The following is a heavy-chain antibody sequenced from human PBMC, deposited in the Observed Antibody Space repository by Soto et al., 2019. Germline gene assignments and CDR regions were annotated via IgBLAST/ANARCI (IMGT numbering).Heavy chain of an antibody. V-gene: IGHV4-4*02. D-gene: IGHD4-17*01. CDR2: IYHHGST. CDR3: ARRFSVTTMRGFFDS. CDR1: NGSINTSFW. J-gene: IGHJ4*02. Sequence: QVQLQESGPGLVKPSETLSLTCAVSNGSINTSFWWSWVRQSPGKALEWIGEIYHHGSTNYNPSLKSRVTVSLDKSKNQFSLKLYSVTTADTAIYYCARRFSVTTMRGFFDSWGQGSLVTVSS.